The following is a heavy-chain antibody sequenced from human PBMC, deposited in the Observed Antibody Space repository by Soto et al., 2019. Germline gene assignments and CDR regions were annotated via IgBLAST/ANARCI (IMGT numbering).Heavy chain of an antibody. D-gene: IGHD2-8*02. CDR3: VKDRLTEMYRLDK. V-gene: IGHV3-30*18. Sequence: VPRVESGGGVGQPGRSLRLSCAASGFIFNNYGMHWVRHAPGKGLEWVAVVSSDGSETYYVDSAKGRFTISRANSKINLFLETPSVGVEATGYYYSVKDRLTEMYRLDKWGQGTLVTVSS. CDR1: GFIFNNYG. J-gene: IGHJ4*02. CDR2: VSSDGSET.